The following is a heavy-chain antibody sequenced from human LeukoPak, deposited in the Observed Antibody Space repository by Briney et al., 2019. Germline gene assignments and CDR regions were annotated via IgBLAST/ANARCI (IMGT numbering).Heavy chain of an antibody. J-gene: IGHJ6*03. D-gene: IGHD3-9*01. CDR3: ARDHYDILTGPHPYYYYMDV. CDR1: GFTFSSYG. Sequence: GGSLRLSCAASGFTFSSYGMHWVRQAPGKGLEWVAVISYDGSNKYYADSVKGRFTISRDNSKNTLYLQMNSLRAEDTALYYCARDHYDILTGPHPYYYYMDVWGKGTTVTVSS. V-gene: IGHV3-30*03. CDR2: ISYDGSNK.